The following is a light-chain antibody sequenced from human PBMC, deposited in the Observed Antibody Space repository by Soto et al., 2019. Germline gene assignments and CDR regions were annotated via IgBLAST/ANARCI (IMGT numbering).Light chain of an antibody. CDR3: QQYDSYSSGP. Sequence: DIQMTQSPSTLSASVGDRVTITCRASQSISSWLAWYQQKPGKAPKPLIYDASSLESGVPSRFSGSGSGTDFTLTISNLQPDDFATYYCQQYDSYSSGPFGQGTKVDIK. V-gene: IGKV1-5*01. J-gene: IGKJ1*01. CDR1: QSISSW. CDR2: DAS.